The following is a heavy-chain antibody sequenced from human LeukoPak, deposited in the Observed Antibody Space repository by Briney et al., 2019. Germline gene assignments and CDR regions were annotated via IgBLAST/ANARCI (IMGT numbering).Heavy chain of an antibody. J-gene: IGHJ4*02. CDR2: IRYDGITK. V-gene: IGHV3-30*02. CDR1: GFSFSGYG. D-gene: IGHD4-17*01. Sequence: GGSLRLSCAASGFSFSGYGMHWVRQVPGKGLEWVAFIRYDGITKFYIDSVKGRFAISRVNSKNTLSLQMNSPRTEDTAVYYCAALHTGTFVDYWGQGTLVTVSS. CDR3: AALHTGTFVDY.